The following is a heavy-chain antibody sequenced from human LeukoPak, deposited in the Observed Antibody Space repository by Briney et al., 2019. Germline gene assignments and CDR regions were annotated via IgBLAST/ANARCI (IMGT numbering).Heavy chain of an antibody. J-gene: IGHJ6*03. D-gene: IGHD5-18*01. CDR3: ARVDTAMVENYYYYMDV. CDR2: ISYDGSNK. V-gene: IGHV3-30*03. CDR1: GFTFSSYG. Sequence: GGSLRLSCAASGFTFSSYGMHWVRQAPGKGLEWVAVISYDGSNKYYADSVKGRFTISRDNAKNSLYLQMNSLRAEDTALYYCARVDTAMVENYYYYMDVWGKGTTVTVSS.